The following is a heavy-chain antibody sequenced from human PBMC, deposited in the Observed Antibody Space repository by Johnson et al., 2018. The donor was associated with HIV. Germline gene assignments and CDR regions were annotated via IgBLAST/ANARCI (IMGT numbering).Heavy chain of an antibody. V-gene: IGHV3-23*04. J-gene: IGHJ3*02. D-gene: IGHD6-19*01. CDR3: ARGGPIAVETTGAFDI. CDR2: ISDSGGST. Sequence: VQLVESGGGLVQPGGSLRLSCAASGFTFSSYAMRWVRQAPGKGLEWVSGISDSGGSTHYADSVKGRFTISRDTSKNSLYLQMTSLRAEETAVYYCARGGPIAVETTGAFDIWGQGTMVTVSS. CDR1: GFTFSSYA.